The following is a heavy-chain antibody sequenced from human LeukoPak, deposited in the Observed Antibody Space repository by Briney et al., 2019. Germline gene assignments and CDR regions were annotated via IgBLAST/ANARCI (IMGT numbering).Heavy chain of an antibody. CDR3: ARGIVSSYYYNGMDI. V-gene: IGHV4-30-4*01. CDR1: GGSISNTDSY. Sequence: PSQTLSLTCTVSGGSISNTDSYWNWIRQPPGKGLEWIGFISYSGNTYSTPSLESRLTISIDTAKNQFSLSLSSVTAADTAVYFCARGIVSSYYYNGMDIWGQGTTVTVSS. D-gene: IGHD5/OR15-5a*01. J-gene: IGHJ6*02. CDR2: ISYSGNT.